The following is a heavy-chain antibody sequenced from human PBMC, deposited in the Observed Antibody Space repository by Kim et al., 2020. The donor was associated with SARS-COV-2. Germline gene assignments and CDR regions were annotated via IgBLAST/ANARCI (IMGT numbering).Heavy chain of an antibody. CDR2: IKSKTDGGTT. V-gene: IGHV3-15*01. J-gene: IGHJ4*01. Sequence: GGSLRLSCAASGFTFSNAWMSWVRQAPGKGLEWVGCIKSKTDGGTTDYAAPVKGRFTISRDDSKNTPYLQLNSLKTEDTAVYYCTSEAWIQLWPYYFYY. CDR3: TSEAWIQLWPYYFYY. D-gene: IGHD5-18*01. CDR1: GFTFSNAW.